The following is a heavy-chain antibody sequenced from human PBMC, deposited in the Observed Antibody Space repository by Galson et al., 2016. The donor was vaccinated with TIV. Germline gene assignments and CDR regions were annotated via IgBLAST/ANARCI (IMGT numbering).Heavy chain of an antibody. D-gene: IGHD3-10*01. V-gene: IGHV3-30*04. Sequence: SLRLSCAASGFTFSSYTMHWVRQAPGKGLEWVAIKSYDGSNEFYADSVKGRFIISRDNAKNSLYLQMNSLRVEDTALYFCAGLNGDTAYYFYIDVWGKGTTVTVS. CDR3: AGLNGDTAYYFYIDV. CDR1: GFTFSSYT. CDR2: KSYDGSNE. J-gene: IGHJ6*03.